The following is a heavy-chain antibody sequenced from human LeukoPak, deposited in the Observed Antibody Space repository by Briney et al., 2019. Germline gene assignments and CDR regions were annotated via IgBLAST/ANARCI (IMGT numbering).Heavy chain of an antibody. D-gene: IGHD5-18*01. CDR3: AKVPYSYGYDY. CDR1: GFTFSSYA. J-gene: IGHJ4*02. Sequence: GGSLRLSCAASGFTFSSYAMSWVRQAPGKGLAWVSAISGSGGSTYYADSVKGRFTISRDDSKNTLYLQMNSLRAEDTAVYYCAKVPYSYGYDYWGQGTLVTVSS. CDR2: ISGSGGST. V-gene: IGHV3-23*01.